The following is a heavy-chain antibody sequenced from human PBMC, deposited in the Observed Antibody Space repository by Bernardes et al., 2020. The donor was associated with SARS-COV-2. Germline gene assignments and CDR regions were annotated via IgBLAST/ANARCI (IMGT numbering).Heavy chain of an antibody. CDR1: GGSFSGYY. Sequence: SETLSLTCAVYGGSFSGYYWSWIRQPPGKGLEWIGEINHSGSTNYNPSLKSRVTISVDTSKNQFSLKLSSVTAADTAVYYCARRRPHCSSTSCYFPNRINWFDPWGQGTLVTVSS. D-gene: IGHD2-2*01. CDR2: INHSGST. CDR3: ARRRPHCSSTSCYFPNRINWFDP. V-gene: IGHV4-34*01. J-gene: IGHJ5*02.